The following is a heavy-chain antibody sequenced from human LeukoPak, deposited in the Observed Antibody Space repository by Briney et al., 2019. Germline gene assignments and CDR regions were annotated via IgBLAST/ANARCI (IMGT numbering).Heavy chain of an antibody. CDR2: IYYSGST. J-gene: IGHJ4*02. V-gene: IGHV4-39*01. Sequence: PSETLSLTCSVSGGSISSYYWGWIRQPPGKGLEWIGSIYYSGSTYYNPSLKSRVTISVDTSKNQFSLKLSSVTAADTAVYYCARLGITGTIGDYWGQGTLVTVSS. CDR3: ARLGITGTIGDY. D-gene: IGHD1-20*01. CDR1: GGSISSYY.